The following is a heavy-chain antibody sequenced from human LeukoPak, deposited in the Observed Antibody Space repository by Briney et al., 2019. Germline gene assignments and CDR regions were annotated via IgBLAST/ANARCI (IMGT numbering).Heavy chain of an antibody. CDR1: GFTFASYT. CDR2: IYSGGST. V-gene: IGHV3-53*01. CDR3: ARERLYGDYYFDY. Sequence: GGSLRLSCAVSGFTFASYTMSWVRQAPGKGLEWVSVIYSGGSTYYADSVKGRFTISRDNSKNTLYLQMNSLRAEDTAVYYCARERLYGDYYFDYWGQGTLVTVSS. D-gene: IGHD4-17*01. J-gene: IGHJ4*02.